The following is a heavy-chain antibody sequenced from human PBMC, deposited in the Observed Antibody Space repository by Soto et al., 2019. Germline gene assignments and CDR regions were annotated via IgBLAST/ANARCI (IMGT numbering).Heavy chain of an antibody. CDR2: IIPIFGTA. Sequence: QVQLVQSGAEVKKPGSSVKVSCKASGGTFSSYAISWVRQAPGQGLEWMGGIIPIFGTANSAQKFQGRVTITADESTSTAYMELSSLRSEDTAVYYCAREWTPDYGGNPFGMDVWGQGTTVTVSS. CDR1: GGTFSSYA. D-gene: IGHD4-17*01. CDR3: AREWTPDYGGNPFGMDV. J-gene: IGHJ6*02. V-gene: IGHV1-69*12.